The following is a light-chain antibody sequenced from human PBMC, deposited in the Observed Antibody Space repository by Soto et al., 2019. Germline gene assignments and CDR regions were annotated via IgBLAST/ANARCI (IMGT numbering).Light chain of an antibody. V-gene: IGKV1-5*01. CDR1: QTINNR. CDR2: DVF. J-gene: IGKJ1*01. Sequence: DIPMTQSPSTLSASVGDRVTIPCRASQTINNRLAWYQQKPGKAPKLLIFDVFTLESGVPSRFSGSGSGTEFTLTISSLQPDDFATYYCQQYDSFWTMFGQGTKVDIK. CDR3: QQYDSFWTM.